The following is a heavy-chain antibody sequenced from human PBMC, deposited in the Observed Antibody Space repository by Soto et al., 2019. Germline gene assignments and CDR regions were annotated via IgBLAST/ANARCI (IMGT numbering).Heavy chain of an antibody. CDR1: GGSFSGYY. D-gene: IGHD2-2*01. CDR2: INHSGST. CDR3: ARGSVVAPPHYYYMDV. J-gene: IGHJ6*03. Sequence: SETLSLTCAVYGGSFSGYYWSWIRQPPGKGLEWIGEINHSGSTNYNPSLKSRVTISVDTSKNQFSLKLSSVTAADTAVYYCARGSVVAPPHYYYMDVWGKGTTVTVSS. V-gene: IGHV4-34*01.